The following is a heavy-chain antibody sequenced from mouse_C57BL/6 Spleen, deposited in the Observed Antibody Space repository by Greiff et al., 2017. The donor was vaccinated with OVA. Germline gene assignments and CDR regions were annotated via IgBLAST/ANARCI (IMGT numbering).Heavy chain of an antibody. CDR3: ARDYGSYWYFDV. V-gene: IGHV1-55*01. Sequence: QVQLQQPGAELVKPGASVKMSCKASGYTFTSYWITWVKQRPGQGLEWIGDIYPGSGSTNYNEKFKSKATLTVDTSSSTAYMQLSSLTSEDSAVYYCARDYGSYWYFDVWGTETTVTVSS. D-gene: IGHD1-1*01. J-gene: IGHJ1*03. CDR2: IYPGSGST. CDR1: GYTFTSYW.